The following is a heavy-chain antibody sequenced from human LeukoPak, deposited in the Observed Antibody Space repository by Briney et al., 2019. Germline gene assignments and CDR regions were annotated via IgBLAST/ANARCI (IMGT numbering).Heavy chain of an antibody. Sequence: GGSLRLSCAASGFTVSSNYMSWARQAPGKGLEWVSVIYSGGSTYYADSMKGRFTISRDNSKNTLYLQMNSLRAEDTAVYYCAKDRMTTVVTAFDIWGQGTMVTVSS. CDR2: IYSGGST. CDR3: AKDRMTTVVTAFDI. CDR1: GFTVSSNY. J-gene: IGHJ3*02. V-gene: IGHV3-53*01. D-gene: IGHD4-23*01.